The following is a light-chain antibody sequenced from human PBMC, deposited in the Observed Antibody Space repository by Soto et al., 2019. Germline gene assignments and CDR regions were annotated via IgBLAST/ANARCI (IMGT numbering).Light chain of an antibody. CDR3: QHLNDYRYT. V-gene: IGKV1D-12*01. CDR1: QGISSW. Sequence: DIQMTQSPSSVSASVGDRVTITCRASQGISSWLAWYQQKPGKAPKLLIYAASTLQNGVPSSFSGSGSGTEFTLTISSLQPEDFATYYCQHLNDYRYTFGQGTKVEIK. J-gene: IGKJ2*01. CDR2: AAS.